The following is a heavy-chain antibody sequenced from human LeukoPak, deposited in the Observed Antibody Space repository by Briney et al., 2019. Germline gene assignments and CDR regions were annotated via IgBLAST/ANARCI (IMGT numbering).Heavy chain of an antibody. CDR2: IYYSGST. CDR3: AREMVLLLPGYFDY. V-gene: IGHV4-59*01. Sequence: SETLSLTCTVSGGSISSYYWSWIRQPPGKGLEWIGYIYYSGSTNYNPSLKSRVTISVDTSKNQFSLKLSSVTAADTAVYYCAREMVLLLPGYFDYWGQGTLVTVSS. CDR1: GGSISSYY. J-gene: IGHJ4*02. D-gene: IGHD2/OR15-2a*01.